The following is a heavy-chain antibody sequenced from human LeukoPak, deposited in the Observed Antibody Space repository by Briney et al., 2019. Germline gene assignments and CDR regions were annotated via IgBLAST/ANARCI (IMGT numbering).Heavy chain of an antibody. D-gene: IGHD3-9*01. J-gene: IGHJ3*02. V-gene: IGHV4-4*07. CDR2: IYTSGST. CDR3: ARDHKLYDILTGYYNPDAFDI. Sequence: KPSETLSLTCTVSGGSISSYYWSWIRQPAGKGLEWIGRIYTSGSTNYNPSLKSRVTMSVDTSKNQFSLKVSSVTAADTAVYYCARDHKLYDILTGYYNPDAFDIWGQGTMVTVSS. CDR1: GGSISSYY.